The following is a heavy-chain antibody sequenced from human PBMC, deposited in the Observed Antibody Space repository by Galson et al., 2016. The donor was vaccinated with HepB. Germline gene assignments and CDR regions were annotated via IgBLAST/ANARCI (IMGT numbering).Heavy chain of an antibody. CDR2: IRSKAESYAT. CDR3: ARTMVLAAFDI. V-gene: IGHV3-73*01. Sequence: SLRLSCAASGFSFTASTVHWVRQTSGNGLEWLGRIRSKAESYATAYNAAVKGRFTISRDDSKITAYLHMNSLEAEDTAIYYCARTMVLAAFDIWGQGTMVTVSS. D-gene: IGHD4-23*01. CDR1: GFSFTAST. J-gene: IGHJ3*02.